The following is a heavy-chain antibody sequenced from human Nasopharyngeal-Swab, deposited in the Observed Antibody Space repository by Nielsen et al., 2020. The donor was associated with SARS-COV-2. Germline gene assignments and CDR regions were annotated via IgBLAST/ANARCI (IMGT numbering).Heavy chain of an antibody. Sequence: GGSLRLSCAASGFTVSSNYMSWVRQAPGKGLEWVSVIYSGGSTYYADSVKGRFTISRDNSKNTLYLQMNSLRAEDTAVYYCAKGLGQQLVNWFDPWGQGTLVTVSS. V-gene: IGHV3-53*01. CDR2: IYSGGST. CDR1: GFTVSSNY. D-gene: IGHD6-13*01. J-gene: IGHJ5*02. CDR3: AKGLGQQLVNWFDP.